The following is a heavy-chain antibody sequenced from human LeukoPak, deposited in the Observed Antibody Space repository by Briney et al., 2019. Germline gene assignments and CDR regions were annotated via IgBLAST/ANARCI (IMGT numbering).Heavy chain of an antibody. CDR2: INSDGSWT. D-gene: IGHD2/OR15-2a*01. J-gene: IGHJ4*02. CDR3: ARDLAFSRLDY. Sequence: PGGSLRLSCAASGSYWMHWVRQAPGKGLVWVSHINSDGSWTSYADSVKGRFTISKDNAKNTVYLQMDSLRVEDTAFYYCARDLAFSRLDYWGQGVLVTVSS. CDR1: GSYW. V-gene: IGHV3-74*01.